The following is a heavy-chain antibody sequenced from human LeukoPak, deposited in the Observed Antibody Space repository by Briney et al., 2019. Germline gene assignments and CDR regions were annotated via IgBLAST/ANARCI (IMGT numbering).Heavy chain of an antibody. D-gene: IGHD6-6*01. CDR1: GFTFSSYA. CDR3: ARDLEVAARLESAFDI. V-gene: IGHV3-30*04. CDR2: ISYDGSNK. Sequence: TGRSLRLSCAASGFTFSSYAMHWVRQVPGKGLEWVAVISYDGSNKYYADSVKGRFTISRDNSKNTLYLQMNSLRAEDTAVYYCARDLEVAARLESAFDIWGQGTMVTVSP. J-gene: IGHJ3*02.